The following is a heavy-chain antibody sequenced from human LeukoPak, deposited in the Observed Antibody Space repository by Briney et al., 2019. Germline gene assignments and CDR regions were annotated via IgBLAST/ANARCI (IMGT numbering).Heavy chain of an antibody. V-gene: IGHV1-69*13. D-gene: IGHD1-26*01. J-gene: IGHJ3*02. CDR3: ARGPSIVGARRAFDI. CDR1: GGTFSSYA. Sequence: GASVKVSCKASGGTFSSYAISWVRQAPGQGLEWMGGIIPIFGTANYAQKFQGRVTITADESTSTAYMELSSLRSEDTAVYYCARGPSIVGARRAFDIWGQGTMVTVSS. CDR2: IIPIFGTA.